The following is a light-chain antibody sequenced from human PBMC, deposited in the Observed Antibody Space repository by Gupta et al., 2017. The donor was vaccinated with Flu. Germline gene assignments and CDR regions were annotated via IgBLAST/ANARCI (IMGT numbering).Light chain of an antibody. CDR3: TSYSTNTALYA. CDR2: EVS. V-gene: IGLV2-14*01. J-gene: IGLJ1*01. CDR1: SSDVCGYNN. Sequence: QSALTQPASVSGSPGHSVTLSCTGTSSDVCGYNNVSWYLQHPGKAPKLIIYEVSNRPSGVSNRFSGSKSGNTASLTISGLQAEDEADYYCTSYSTNTALYAFGTGTKVTVL.